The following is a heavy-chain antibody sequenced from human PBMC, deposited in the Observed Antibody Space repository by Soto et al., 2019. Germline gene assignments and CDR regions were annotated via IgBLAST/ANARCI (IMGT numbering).Heavy chain of an antibody. CDR2: MYHSGTF. J-gene: IGHJ5*02. Sequence: PSETLSLTCAVSGGSIGGVGYSWSWIRQPPGGGLEWIGYMYHSGTFLKSPSLKTRLTMSLDRSKNQFSLTLNSMTAADTAVYYCARAQFYSGSGNYNNLMFDAWGQGIQVTVSS. CDR1: GGSIGGVGYS. D-gene: IGHD3-10*01. CDR3: ARAQFYSGSGNYNNLMFDA. V-gene: IGHV4-30-2*01.